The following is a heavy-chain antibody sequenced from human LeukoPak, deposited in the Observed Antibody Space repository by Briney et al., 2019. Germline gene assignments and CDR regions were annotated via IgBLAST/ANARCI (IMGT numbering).Heavy chain of an antibody. CDR3: TTGLYSSSWYYFVN. D-gene: IGHD6-13*01. V-gene: IGHV3-15*07. CDR2: IKSKTDDVTT. CDR1: GFTFSNAW. Sequence: GGSLTLSCTVSGFTFSNAWMNWVRQAPGKGLEWVGYIKSKTDDVTTDYPAPVKARFTNSRDDLKNPLYRQMKSRKTEDTAVYYCTTGLYSSSWYYFVNWGQGNLVTVSS. J-gene: IGHJ4*02.